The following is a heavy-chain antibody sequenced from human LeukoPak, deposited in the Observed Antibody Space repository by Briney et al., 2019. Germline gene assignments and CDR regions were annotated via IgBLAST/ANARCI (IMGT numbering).Heavy chain of an antibody. J-gene: IGHJ4*02. V-gene: IGHV1-8*01. D-gene: IGHD1-1*01. CDR3: ASNPPNTGDFYY. Sequence: ASVKVSCKTSGYTFTNLDINWLRQAPGQGLEWMGWMSPNSGDTGYAQKFQGRVSMTRDIFKSTAYMELSSLRSEDTAIYYCASNPPNTGDFYYWGLGALVTVSS. CDR1: GYTFTNLD. CDR2: MSPNSGDT.